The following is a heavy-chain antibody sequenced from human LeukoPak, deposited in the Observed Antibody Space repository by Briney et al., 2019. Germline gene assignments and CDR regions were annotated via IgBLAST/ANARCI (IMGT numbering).Heavy chain of an antibody. J-gene: IGHJ4*02. CDR2: ISYDGSNK. CDR3: ARGNHDCGDYRSFDY. V-gene: IGHV3-30-3*01. Sequence: PGRSLRLSCAASGFTFSSYAMHWVRQAPGKGLEWVAVISYDGSNKYYADSVKGRFTISRDNSKNTLYLQMNSLRAEDTAVYYCARGNHDCGDYRSFDYWGQGTLVTVSS. D-gene: IGHD4-17*01. CDR1: GFTFSSYA.